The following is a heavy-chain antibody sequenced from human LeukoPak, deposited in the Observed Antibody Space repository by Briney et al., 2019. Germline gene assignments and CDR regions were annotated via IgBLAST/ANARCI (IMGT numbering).Heavy chain of an antibody. CDR3: AVGYSSSWSHY. Sequence: GGSLRLSCAASGFTFSSYSMNWVRQAPGKGLEWVSSIGISSSYIYYADPVKGRFTISRDNAKNSVYLQMNSLRADDTAVYYCAVGYSSSWSHYWGQGTLVTVSS. J-gene: IGHJ4*02. D-gene: IGHD6-13*01. CDR2: IGISSSYI. V-gene: IGHV3-21*01. CDR1: GFTFSSYS.